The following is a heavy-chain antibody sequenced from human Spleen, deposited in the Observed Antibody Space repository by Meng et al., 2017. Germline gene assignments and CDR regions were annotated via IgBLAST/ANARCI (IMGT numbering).Heavy chain of an antibody. J-gene: IGHJ5*02. D-gene: IGHD3-3*01. CDR2: MNPNSGNT. Sequence: QVQLVQSGAEVKKPGSSVKVACKTSGGSFSTHTFSWVRQAPGQGLEWMGWMNPNSGNTGYAQKFQGRITMTRDTSISTAYMELNSLRSEDTAVYYCARGRRDFWNSNEGVYFDPWGQGTLVTVSS. CDR1: GGSFSTHT. V-gene: IGHV1-8*02. CDR3: ARGRRDFWNSNEGVYFDP.